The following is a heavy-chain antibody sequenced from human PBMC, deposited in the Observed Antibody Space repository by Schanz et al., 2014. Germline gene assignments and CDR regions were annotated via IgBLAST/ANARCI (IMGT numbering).Heavy chain of an antibody. Sequence: QVQLVESGGGVVQPGRSLRLSCAASGFTFSTFGMHWVRQAPGKGLEWVAVIWYDGSYTSYADSVTGRFTVSRDNSKNTLYLQMNSLRVEATAIYYCAKENPIYYYTHGGPFDIWGQGTRLIVSS. D-gene: IGHD3-10*01. CDR1: GFTFSTFG. V-gene: IGHV3-33*06. J-gene: IGHJ3*02. CDR3: AKENPIYYYTHGGPFDI. CDR2: IWYDGSYT.